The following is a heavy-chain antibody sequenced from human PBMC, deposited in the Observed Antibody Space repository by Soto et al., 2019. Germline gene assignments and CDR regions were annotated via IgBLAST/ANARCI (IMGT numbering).Heavy chain of an antibody. Sequence: SETLSLTCAVSGGSISSGGYSWSWIRQPPGKGLEWIGYIYHSGSTYYNPSLKSRVTISVDTSKNQFSLKLSSVTAADTAVYYCARGNAKIVDPDMGTSSFFDYWGQGTLVTVSS. V-gene: IGHV4-30-2*01. CDR2: IYHSGST. CDR1: GGSISSGGYS. D-gene: IGHD5-18*01. CDR3: ARGNAKIVDPDMGTSSFFDY. J-gene: IGHJ4*02.